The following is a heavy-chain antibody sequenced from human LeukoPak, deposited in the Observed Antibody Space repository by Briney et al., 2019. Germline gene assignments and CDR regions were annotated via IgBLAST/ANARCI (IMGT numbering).Heavy chain of an antibody. CDR2: IYYSGST. CDR3: ARDLYDSRSLDP. V-gene: IGHV4-59*12. CDR1: GGSISSYY. Sequence: SETLSLTCTVSGGSISSYYWSWIRQPPGKGLEWIGYIYYSGSTNYNPSLKSRVTISVDTSKNQFSLKLSSVTAADTAVYYCARDLYDSRSLDPWGRGTLVTVSS. D-gene: IGHD3-22*01. J-gene: IGHJ5*02.